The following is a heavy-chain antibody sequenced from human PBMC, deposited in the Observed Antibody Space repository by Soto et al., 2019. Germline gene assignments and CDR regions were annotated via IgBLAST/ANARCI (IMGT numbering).Heavy chain of an antibody. CDR3: ARNGPLIYGDPRLYYYGMDV. V-gene: IGHV3-33*01. D-gene: IGHD4-17*01. CDR1: GFTFSSYG. J-gene: IGHJ6*02. Sequence: QVQLVESGGGVVQPGRSLRLSCAASGFTFSSYGMHWVRQAPGKGLEWVAVIWYDGSNKYYADSVKGRFTISRDNSKNTLYLQMNSLRAEDTAVYYCARNGPLIYGDPRLYYYGMDVWGQGTTVTVSS. CDR2: IWYDGSNK.